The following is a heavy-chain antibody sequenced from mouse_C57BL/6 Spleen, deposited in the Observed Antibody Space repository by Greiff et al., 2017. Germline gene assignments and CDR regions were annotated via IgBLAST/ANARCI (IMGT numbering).Heavy chain of an antibody. Sequence: EVKLMESGGGLVKPGGSLKLSCAASGFTFSDYGMHWVRQAPEKGLEWVAYISSGSSTIYYADKVKGRFTISRDNAKNTLFLQMTSLRSEDTAMYYCARVDYDDYYAMDYWGQGTSVTVSS. CDR1: GFTFSDYG. D-gene: IGHD2-4*01. CDR2: ISSGSSTI. CDR3: ARVDYDDYYAMDY. J-gene: IGHJ4*01. V-gene: IGHV5-17*01.